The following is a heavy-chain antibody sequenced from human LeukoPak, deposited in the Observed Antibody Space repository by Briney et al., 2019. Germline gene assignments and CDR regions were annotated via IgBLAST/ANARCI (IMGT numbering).Heavy chain of an antibody. CDR1: GYTFTGYH. Sequence: ASVKVSCKASGYTFTGYHMHWVRQAPGQGLEWMGWINPNSGDTNYAQNFQGRVTMTRDTSISTAYMELSRLRSDDTAVYYCARDNCSSTSCLFDYWGQGTLVTVSS. J-gene: IGHJ4*02. V-gene: IGHV1-2*02. CDR3: ARDNCSSTSCLFDY. D-gene: IGHD2-2*01. CDR2: INPNSGDT.